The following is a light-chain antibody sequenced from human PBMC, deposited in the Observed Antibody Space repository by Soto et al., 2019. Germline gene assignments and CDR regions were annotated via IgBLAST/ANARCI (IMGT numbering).Light chain of an antibody. CDR2: DVS. Sequence: QSVLTQPRSVSGSPGHSVTISCTGTSSDVGGYNYVSWYQQNPGKAPKLMIYDVSKRPSGVPDRFSGSKSGNTASMTISGLQAEDEAEYYCCSYAGSYTWLFGGGTKLTVL. CDR3: CSYAGSYTWL. CDR1: SSDVGGYNY. J-gene: IGLJ3*02. V-gene: IGLV2-11*01.